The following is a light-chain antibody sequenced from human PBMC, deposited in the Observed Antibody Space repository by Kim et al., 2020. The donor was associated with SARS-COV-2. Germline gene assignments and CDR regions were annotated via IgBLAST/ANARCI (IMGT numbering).Light chain of an antibody. CDR3: QTWGTGIVV. J-gene: IGLJ2*01. Sequence: SVKPTCTLSSGHSSYAIAWHQQQPEKGPRYLMKVNSDGSHSKGDGIPDRFSGSSSGAERFLTISSLQSEDEADYYCQTWGTGIVVFGGGTQLTVL. CDR1: SGHSSYA. V-gene: IGLV4-69*01. CDR2: VNSDGSH.